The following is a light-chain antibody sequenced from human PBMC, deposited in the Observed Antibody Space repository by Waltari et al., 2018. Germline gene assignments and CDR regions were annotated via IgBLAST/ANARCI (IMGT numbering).Light chain of an antibody. V-gene: IGKV1-39*01. CDR3: QQSHKTPGT. Sequence: DIQMTQSPSSLSASVGDRVTITCRASQSISNDLHWYQQKVGKAPKLLVFETSSLQSGVPPRFSGSGSGTDFALTISSLQPDDFATYYCQQSHKTPGTFGQGTKV. CDR1: QSISND. CDR2: ETS. J-gene: IGKJ2*02.